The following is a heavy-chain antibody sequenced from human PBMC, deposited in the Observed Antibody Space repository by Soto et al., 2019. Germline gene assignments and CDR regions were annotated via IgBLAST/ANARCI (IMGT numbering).Heavy chain of an antibody. CDR3: AHCNVSRAFDL. Sequence: QITLKESGPTLVKPTQTLTLTCTFSGFSLSTRGVGVGWIRQPPGKALEWLALIYWDDDKRSSPSLKNRLTITKDTSKNQVVLTMTNMDPVDTATYYCAHCNVSRAFDLWGQGTMVTVSS. D-gene: IGHD4-4*01. J-gene: IGHJ3*01. CDR1: GFSLSTRGVG. CDR2: IYWDDDK. V-gene: IGHV2-5*02.